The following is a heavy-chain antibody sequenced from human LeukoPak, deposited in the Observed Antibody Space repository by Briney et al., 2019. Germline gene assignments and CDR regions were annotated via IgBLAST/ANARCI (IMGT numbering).Heavy chain of an antibody. J-gene: IGHJ4*02. CDR3: AREGYYGSGSPPSLYFDY. CDR1: GFTFRNYV. Sequence: GGSLRLSCAASGFTFRNYVIHWVRQAPGKGLEWMAVTSSDLNVKLYADSVKGRFTISRDNSRSTLYLQMNSLRPEDTAIYYFAREGYYGSGSPPSLYFDYWGQGTLVTVSS. V-gene: IGHV3-30-3*01. D-gene: IGHD3-10*01. CDR2: TSSDLNVK.